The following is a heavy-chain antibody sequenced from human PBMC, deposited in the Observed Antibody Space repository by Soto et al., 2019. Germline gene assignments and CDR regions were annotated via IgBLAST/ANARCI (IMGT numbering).Heavy chain of an antibody. Sequence: ASVKVSCKASGYTFTSYAMHWVRQAPGQRLECMGWINAGNGNTKYSQKFQGRVTITRDTSASTAYMELSSLRSEDTAVYYCARDPKYYYDSSGYLSNWFDPWGQGTLVTVSS. CDR3: ARDPKYYYDSSGYLSNWFDP. V-gene: IGHV1-3*01. D-gene: IGHD3-22*01. CDR1: GYTFTSYA. CDR2: INAGNGNT. J-gene: IGHJ5*02.